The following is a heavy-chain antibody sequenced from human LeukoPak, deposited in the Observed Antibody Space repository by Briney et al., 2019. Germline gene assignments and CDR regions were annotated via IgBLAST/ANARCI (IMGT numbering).Heavy chain of an antibody. J-gene: IGHJ3*02. V-gene: IGHV3-30-3*01. CDR1: GFTFSSYA. CDR3: ARVMFGSGTKRSGAFDI. D-gene: IGHD3-10*01. Sequence: GGSLRLSCAASGFTFSSYAMHWVRQAPGKGLEWVAIISYDGSNKYYADSVKGRFTISRDNSKNTLYLQMNSLRAEDTAVYYCARVMFGSGTKRSGAFDIWGQGTMVTVSS. CDR2: ISYDGSNK.